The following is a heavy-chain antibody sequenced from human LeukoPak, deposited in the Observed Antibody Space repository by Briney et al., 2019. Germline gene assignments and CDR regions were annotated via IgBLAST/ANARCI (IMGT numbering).Heavy chain of an antibody. CDR1: GYTFTSYG. J-gene: IGHJ1*01. CDR3: ARDPEERGYSYGPKYFQH. CDR2: ISAYNGNT. V-gene: IGHV1-18*01. D-gene: IGHD5-18*01. Sequence: ASVKVSCKASGYTFTSYGISWVRQAPGQGLEWMGWISAYNGNTNYAQKLQGRVTMTTDTSTSTAYMELRSLRSDDTAVYYCARDPEERGYSYGPKYFQHWGQGTLVTVSS.